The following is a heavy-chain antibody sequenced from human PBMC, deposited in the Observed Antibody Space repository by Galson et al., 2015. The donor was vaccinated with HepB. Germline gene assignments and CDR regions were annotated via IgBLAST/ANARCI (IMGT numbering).Heavy chain of an antibody. CDR1: GFIFSGNY. Sequence: SLRLSCAASGFIFSGNYMNWIRQTPGKGLEWVSYISASSTYTYYADSVKGRFSISRDNSKNALYLQMNNLRAEDTAVYYCARGTVVPAARDSYDYWGQGTLVTVSS. D-gene: IGHD2-2*01. V-gene: IGHV3-11*05. CDR3: ARGTVVPAARDSYDY. CDR2: ISASSTYT. J-gene: IGHJ4*02.